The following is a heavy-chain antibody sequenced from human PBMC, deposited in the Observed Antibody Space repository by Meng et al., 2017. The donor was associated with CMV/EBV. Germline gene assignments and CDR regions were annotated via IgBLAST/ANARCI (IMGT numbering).Heavy chain of an antibody. D-gene: IGHD5-18*01. J-gene: IGHJ2*01. Sequence: GGSLRLSCAASGFTFSSYAMHWVRQAPGKGLEWVAVISYDGSNKYYADSVKGRFTISRDNSKNTLYLQMNSLRAEDTAVYYCARDLCSSSWIQLCQGRYFDLWGRGTLVIVSS. CDR1: GFTFSSYA. V-gene: IGHV3-30-3*01. CDR2: ISYDGSNK. CDR3: ARDLCSSSWIQLCQGRYFDL.